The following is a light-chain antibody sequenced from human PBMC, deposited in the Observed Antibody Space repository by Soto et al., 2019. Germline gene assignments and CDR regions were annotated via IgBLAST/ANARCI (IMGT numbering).Light chain of an antibody. Sequence: DIQMTQSPSSLSASVGDRVTITCRASQSISSYLNWYQQEPGKAPNVLIYAASSLQGGVPSRFSGSGSGTDFTLTISSLQPEDFATYYCQKSYSSPYTFGQGTKVQIK. CDR1: QSISSY. CDR2: AAS. V-gene: IGKV1-39*01. CDR3: QKSYSSPYT. J-gene: IGKJ2*01.